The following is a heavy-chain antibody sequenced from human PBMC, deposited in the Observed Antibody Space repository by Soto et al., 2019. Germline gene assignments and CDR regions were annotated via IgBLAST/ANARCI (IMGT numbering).Heavy chain of an antibody. D-gene: IGHD3-10*01. CDR2: INPNSVGT. V-gene: IGHV1-2*02. CDR3: AREPMVRAAHGFDM. CDR1: GYTFTGHY. Sequence: QVQLVQSGAEVKKPGASVKVSCKASGYTFTGHYMHWVRQAPGQGLEWMGWINPNSVGTNYAQKFQGRVTMTRDTSISTAYMELSRLRSDDTAVNYCAREPMVRAAHGFDMWGQGTMVTVSS. J-gene: IGHJ3*02.